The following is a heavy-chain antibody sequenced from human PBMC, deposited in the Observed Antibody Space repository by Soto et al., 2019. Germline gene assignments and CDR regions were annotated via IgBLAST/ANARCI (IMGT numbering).Heavy chain of an antibody. CDR3: ARFETGADSSDDL. J-gene: IGHJ2*01. V-gene: IGHV3-11*05. CDR1: GFTFSDYY. D-gene: IGHD3-22*01. CDR2: ISSSSSYT. Sequence: QVQLVESGGGLVKPGGSLRLSCAASGFTFSDYYMSWIRQAPGKGLEWVSYISSSSSYTNYADSVKGRFTISRDNAKNSLYLQMNSLRAEATAVYYCARFETGADSSDDLWGRGTLVTVSS.